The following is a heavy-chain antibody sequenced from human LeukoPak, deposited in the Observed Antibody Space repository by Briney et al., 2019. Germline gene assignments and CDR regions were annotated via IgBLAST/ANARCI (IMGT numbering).Heavy chain of an antibody. Sequence: GGSLRLSCAASGFTFSNYAMHWVRQAPGKGLGWVAVISYDGSDEYYADSVKGRFTISRDNSKNTLLLQMTSLRGDDTAVYYCARGAPVTMVRGVLWYFDYWGQGTLVTVSS. J-gene: IGHJ4*02. CDR3: ARGAPVTMVRGVLWYFDY. D-gene: IGHD3-10*01. CDR2: ISYDGSDE. V-gene: IGHV3-30-3*01. CDR1: GFTFSNYA.